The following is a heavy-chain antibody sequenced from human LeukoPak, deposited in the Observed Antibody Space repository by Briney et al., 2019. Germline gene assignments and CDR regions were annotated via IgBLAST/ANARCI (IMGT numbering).Heavy chain of an antibody. CDR2: IYYSGST. CDR3: AREYTMVRGVIRWFDP. J-gene: IGHJ5*02. V-gene: IGHV4-59*12. CDR1: GGSISSYY. Sequence: PSETLSLTCTVSGGSISSYYWSWIRQPPGKGLEWIGYIYYSGSTNYNPSLKSRVTMSVDTSKNQFSLKLSSVTAADTAVYYCAREYTMVRGVIRWFDPWGQGTLVTVSS. D-gene: IGHD3-10*01.